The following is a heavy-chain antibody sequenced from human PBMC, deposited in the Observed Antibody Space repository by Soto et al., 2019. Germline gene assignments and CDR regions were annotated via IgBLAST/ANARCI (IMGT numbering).Heavy chain of an antibody. CDR1: AFTFSSYA. V-gene: IGHV3-23*01. Sequence: PGGSLRLSCAASAFTFSSYAMSWVRQAPGKGLEWVSAISGSGGSTYYADSVKGRFTISRDNSKNTLYLQMNSLRAEDTAVYYCAKDITGTGWFDPWGQGTLVTVSS. CDR3: AKDITGTGWFDP. D-gene: IGHD1-7*01. J-gene: IGHJ5*02. CDR2: ISGSGGST.